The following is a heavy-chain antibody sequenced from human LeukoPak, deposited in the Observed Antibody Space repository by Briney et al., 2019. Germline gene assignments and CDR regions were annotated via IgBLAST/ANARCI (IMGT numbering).Heavy chain of an antibody. J-gene: IGHJ4*02. Sequence: GGSLRLSCAASGFTFSSYAMSWVRQAPGKGLEWVSGISGSGGSTYYADSVKGRFTISRDNSKNPLYLQMNTLKAEDTAVYYCAKGWGYGGNSGFHSWGQGTPVTISS. CDR2: ISGSGGST. D-gene: IGHD4-23*01. CDR1: GFTFSSYA. V-gene: IGHV3-23*01. CDR3: AKGWGYGGNSGFHS.